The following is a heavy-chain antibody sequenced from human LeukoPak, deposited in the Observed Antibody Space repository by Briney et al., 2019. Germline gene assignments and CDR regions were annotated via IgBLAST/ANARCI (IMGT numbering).Heavy chain of an antibody. J-gene: IGHJ6*03. D-gene: IGHD3-3*01. CDR2: IYPGDSDT. V-gene: IGHV5-51*01. Sequence: GESLKISCKGSGYSFTSYWIGWVRQMPGKGLEWMGIIYPGDSDTRYSPSFQGQVTISADKSISTAYLQWSSLKASDTAMYYCARHHMPRYYDIWSGQRKSHYYYYYMDVWGKGTTVTVSS. CDR1: GYSFTSYW. CDR3: ARHHMPRYYDIWSGQRKSHYYYYYMDV.